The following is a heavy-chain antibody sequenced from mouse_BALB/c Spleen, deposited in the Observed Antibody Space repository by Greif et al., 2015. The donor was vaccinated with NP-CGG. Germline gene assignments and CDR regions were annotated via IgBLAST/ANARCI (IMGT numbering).Heavy chain of an antibody. CDR3: TRDGYYEVDY. Sequence: QVQLQQSGAELVRPGASVTLSCKASGYTFTDYEMHWVKQTPVHGLEWIGAIDPETGGTAYNQKFKGKATLTADKSSSTAYMELRGLTSEDSAVYYCTRDGYYEVDYWGQGTSVTVSS. V-gene: IGHV1-15*01. D-gene: IGHD2-3*01. J-gene: IGHJ4*01. CDR1: GYTFTDYE. CDR2: IDPETGGT.